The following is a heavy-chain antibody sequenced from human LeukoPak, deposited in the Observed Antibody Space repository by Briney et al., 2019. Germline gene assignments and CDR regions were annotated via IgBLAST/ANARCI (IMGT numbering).Heavy chain of an antibody. CDR1: GGSISSGSYY. Sequence: SETLCLTCTVSGGSISSGSYYWSWIRQHAGKGLEWIGRIFTGGRTNYNPSLKSRVTISVDTSKNQFSLKLSSVTAADTAVYYCAIQGGCSSTSCYNGGFWFDPWGQGTLVTVSS. D-gene: IGHD2-2*02. CDR3: AIQGGCSSTSCYNGGFWFDP. V-gene: IGHV4-61*02. J-gene: IGHJ5*02. CDR2: IFTGGRT.